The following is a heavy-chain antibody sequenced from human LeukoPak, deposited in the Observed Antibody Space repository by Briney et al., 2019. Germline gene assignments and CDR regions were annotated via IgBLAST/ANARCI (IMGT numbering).Heavy chain of an antibody. V-gene: IGHV4-4*02. CDR1: GGSISSSNW. J-gene: IGHJ5*02. Sequence: PSGTLSLTCAVSGGSISSSNWWSWVRQPPGKGLEWIGEIYHSGSTNYNPSLKSRVTISVDKSKNQFSLKLSSVTAADTAVYYCARASGDYVLGGVQWFDPWGQGTLVTVSS. D-gene: IGHD4-17*01. CDR2: IYHSGST. CDR3: ARASGDYVLGGVQWFDP.